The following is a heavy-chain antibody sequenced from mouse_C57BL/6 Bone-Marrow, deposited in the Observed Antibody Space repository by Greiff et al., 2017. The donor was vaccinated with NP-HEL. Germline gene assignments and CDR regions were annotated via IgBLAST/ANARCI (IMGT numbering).Heavy chain of an antibody. CDR3: TRNGNLRYAMDY. CDR2: IYPGDGDT. V-gene: IGHV1-82*01. Sequence: VQLQQSGPELVKPGASVKISCKASGYTFSSSWMNWVKQRPGQGLEWIGRIYPGDGDTNYNGKFKGKATLTVDKSSSTAYMQLSSLASEDSAVYFGTRNGNLRYAMDYWGQGTSVTVSS. CDR1: GYTFSSSW. J-gene: IGHJ4*01.